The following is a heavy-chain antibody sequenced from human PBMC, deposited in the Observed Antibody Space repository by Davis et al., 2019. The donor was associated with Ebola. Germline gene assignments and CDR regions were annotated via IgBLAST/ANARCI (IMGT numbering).Heavy chain of an antibody. Sequence: SVKVSCKASGYTFTSYDINWVRQATGQGLEWMGGIIPIFGTANYAQKFQGRVTITADKSTSTAYMELSSLRSDDTAVYYCARGIVVVPAAHAGWFDPWGQGTLVTVSS. CDR3: ARGIVVVPAAHAGWFDP. D-gene: IGHD2-2*01. CDR2: IIPIFGTA. V-gene: IGHV1-69*06. CDR1: GYTFTSYD. J-gene: IGHJ5*02.